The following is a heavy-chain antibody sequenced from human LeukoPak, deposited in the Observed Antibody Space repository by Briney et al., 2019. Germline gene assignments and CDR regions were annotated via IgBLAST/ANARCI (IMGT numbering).Heavy chain of an antibody. J-gene: IGHJ4*02. CDR3: AKDSKKLWFGELTLDY. V-gene: IGHV3-23*01. Sequence: GGSLRLSCAASGFTFSSYAMSWVRQAPGKGLEWVSAISGSGGSTYYADSVKGRFTISRDNSKNTLYLQMNSLRAEDTAVYDCAKDSKKLWFGELTLDYWGQGTLVTVSS. D-gene: IGHD3-10*01. CDR1: GFTFSSYA. CDR2: ISGSGGST.